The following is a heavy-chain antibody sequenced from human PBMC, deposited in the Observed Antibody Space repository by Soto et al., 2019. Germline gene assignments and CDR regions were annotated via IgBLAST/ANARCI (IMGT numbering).Heavy chain of an antibody. CDR2: IYYSGST. Sequence: SQTLSLTCTVSGGSISSSSYYWGWIRQPPGKGLEWIGSIYYSGSTYYNPSLKSRVTISVDTSKNQFSLKLSSVTAADTAVYYCARHGSCSGGSCYYFDYWGQGTLVTVSS. CDR1: GGSISSSSYY. J-gene: IGHJ4*02. D-gene: IGHD2-15*01. CDR3: ARHGSCSGGSCYYFDY. V-gene: IGHV4-39*01.